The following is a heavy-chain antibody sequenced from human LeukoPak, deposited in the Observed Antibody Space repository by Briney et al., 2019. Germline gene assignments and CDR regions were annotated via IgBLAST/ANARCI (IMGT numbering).Heavy chain of an antibody. J-gene: IGHJ6*03. CDR2: ISAYNGNT. V-gene: IGHV1-18*01. D-gene: IGHD3-3*01. Sequence: ASVKVSCKASGYTFTSYGISWVRQAPGQGLGWMGWISAYNGNTNYAQKLQSRVTMTTATSTSTAYMELRSLRSDDTAVYYCARVGGGRTTYYDFWSGSPYYYYYMDVWGKGTTVTVSS. CDR1: GYTFTSYG. CDR3: ARVGGGRTTYYDFWSGSPYYYYYMDV.